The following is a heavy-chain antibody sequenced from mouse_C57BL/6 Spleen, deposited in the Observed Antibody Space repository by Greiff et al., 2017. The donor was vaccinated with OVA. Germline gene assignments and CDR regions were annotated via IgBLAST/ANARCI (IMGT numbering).Heavy chain of an antibody. D-gene: IGHD4-1*01. J-gene: IGHJ1*03. CDR2: IYPGSGGT. Sequence: VQLQQPGAELVKPGASVKMSCKASGYTFTRYWITWVKQRPGQGLEWIGDIYPGSGGTNYNAQFKGKATLTVDTSSSTAYMQLSSLTSEDSAVYYCASGNRDWYFDVWGTGTTVTVSS. V-gene: IGHV1-55*01. CDR3: ASGNRDWYFDV. CDR1: GYTFTRYW.